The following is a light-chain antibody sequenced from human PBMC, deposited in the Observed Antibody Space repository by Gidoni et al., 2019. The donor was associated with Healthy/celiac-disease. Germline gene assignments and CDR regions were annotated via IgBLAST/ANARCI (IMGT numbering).Light chain of an antibody. CDR2: DAS. CDR3: QQRSNWPPLT. V-gene: IGKV3-11*01. Sequence: EIVLTQSPATLSLSPGERATLSCRASQSVSSYLAWYQQKPGQAPRLLIYDASNRATGIPAMFSGSGSGTDFTLTISSLEPEDFAVYYCQQRSNWPPLTFGGXTKVEIK. CDR1: QSVSSY. J-gene: IGKJ4*01.